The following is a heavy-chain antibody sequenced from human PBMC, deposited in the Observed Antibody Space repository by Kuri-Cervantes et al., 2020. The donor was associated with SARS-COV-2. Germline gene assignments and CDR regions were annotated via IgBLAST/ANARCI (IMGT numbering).Heavy chain of an antibody. V-gene: IGHV3-21*04. J-gene: IGHJ6*02. Sequence: GGSLRLSCAASGFTFSSYSMNWVRQAPGKGLEWVSSISSSSSYIYYADSVKGRFTISRDNAKNSLYLQMNSLRAEDTALYYCAKGIAYSSSWYSDYYYYYGMDVWGQGTTVTVSS. CDR1: GFTFSSYS. CDR2: ISSSSSYI. D-gene: IGHD6-13*01. CDR3: AKGIAYSSSWYSDYYYYYGMDV.